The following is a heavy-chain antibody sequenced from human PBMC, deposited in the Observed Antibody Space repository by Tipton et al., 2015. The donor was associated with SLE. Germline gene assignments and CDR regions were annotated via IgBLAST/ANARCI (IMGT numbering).Heavy chain of an antibody. V-gene: IGHV4-4*07. D-gene: IGHD6-13*01. CDR1: GGSISSYS. CDR3: ARGYPMDH. J-gene: IGHJ4*02. Sequence: LRLSCSVSGGSISSYSWSWLRQPAGKGVEWIGRIYTSGTTDYSSSLKGRITISVDMSKNQFYLRLSSVTAADAAVYYCARGYPMDHWGQGTLVTVSS. CDR2: IYTSGTT.